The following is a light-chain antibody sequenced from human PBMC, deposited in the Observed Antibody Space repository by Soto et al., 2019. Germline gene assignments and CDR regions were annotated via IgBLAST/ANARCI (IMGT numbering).Light chain of an antibody. V-gene: IGKV1-12*01. CDR2: AAS. Sequence: DIQMTQSPSSVSASVGDTVTITCRASQSISNWVACYQQKPGKAPKLLIYAASTLQSGVPSRFSGSGFGTDFTLTLASLQPEDLVTYFCQQANSFPQTCGQGTKVEL. CDR1: QSISNW. J-gene: IGKJ1*01. CDR3: QQANSFPQT.